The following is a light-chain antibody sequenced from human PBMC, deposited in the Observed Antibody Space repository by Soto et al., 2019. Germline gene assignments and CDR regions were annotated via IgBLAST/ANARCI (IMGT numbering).Light chain of an antibody. Sequence: QSALTQPRSVSGPPGQSVSISCSGTSSDVGTYNYVSWYQQHPGKAPKLMIYDVSKRPSGVPDRFSGSKSRNTASLTISGLLAEDEADYYCCSYAGGYTHAVFGGGAKLTVL. CDR3: CSYAGGYTHAV. V-gene: IGLV2-11*01. CDR1: SSDVGTYNY. J-gene: IGLJ2*01. CDR2: DVS.